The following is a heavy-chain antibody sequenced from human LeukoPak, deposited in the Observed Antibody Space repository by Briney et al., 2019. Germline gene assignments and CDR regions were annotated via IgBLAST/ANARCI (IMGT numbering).Heavy chain of an antibody. J-gene: IGHJ4*02. CDR3: ARDYTAMGLYYFDY. V-gene: IGHV3-21*01. CDR2: ISSSSSYI. Sequence: GGSLRLSCAASGFTFSSYSMNWVRQAPGKGLEWVSSISSSSSYIYYADSVKGRSTISRDNAKNSLYLQMNSLRAEDTAVYYCARDYTAMGLYYFDYWGQGTLVTVSS. D-gene: IGHD5-18*01. CDR1: GFTFSSYS.